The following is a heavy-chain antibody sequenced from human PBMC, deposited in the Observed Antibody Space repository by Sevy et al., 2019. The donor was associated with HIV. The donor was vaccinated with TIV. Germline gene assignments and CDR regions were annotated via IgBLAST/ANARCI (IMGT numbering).Heavy chain of an antibody. Sequence: GGSLRLSCAASGLTLTTTGMSWVRQAPGKGLEWVAGVTSDGTTYYADSVRDRFTVSRDNSKNTLYLQLNSLRADDTAAFYCAGGDTTMITDLDYWGQGTLVTVSS. J-gene: IGHJ4*02. CDR2: VTSDGTT. CDR3: AGGDTTMITDLDY. CDR1: GLTLTTTG. V-gene: IGHV3-23*01. D-gene: IGHD3-16*01.